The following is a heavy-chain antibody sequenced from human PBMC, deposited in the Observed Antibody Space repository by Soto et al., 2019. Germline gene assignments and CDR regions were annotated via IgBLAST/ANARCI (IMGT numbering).Heavy chain of an antibody. J-gene: IGHJ4*02. V-gene: IGHV3-21*01. CDR1: GITFSSHS. Sequence: GGSLRLSCVASGITFSSHSVNWVRQAPGKGLEWVSSISRGSDYIYYRDSVKGRFTISRDNAKKSLYLQMNSLRVEDTAVYYCARDMYAYGFFDFWGQGTLVTVSS. CDR2: ISRGSDYI. D-gene: IGHD3-10*01. CDR3: ARDMYAYGFFDF.